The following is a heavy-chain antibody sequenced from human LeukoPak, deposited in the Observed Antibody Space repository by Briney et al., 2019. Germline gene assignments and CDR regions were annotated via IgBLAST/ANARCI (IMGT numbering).Heavy chain of an antibody. D-gene: IGHD2-15*01. CDR1: GFTFSTYG. Sequence: GGSLRLSCAASGFTFSTYGMHWVRQAPGKGLEWVAVIWYDGTNKYYADSVKGRLTISRDNSKNTLYLQMNSLRAEDTAVYYCAREAECSGGSCYCDYWGQGTLVTVSS. J-gene: IGHJ4*02. CDR3: AREAECSGGSCYCDY. V-gene: IGHV3-33*01. CDR2: IWYDGTNK.